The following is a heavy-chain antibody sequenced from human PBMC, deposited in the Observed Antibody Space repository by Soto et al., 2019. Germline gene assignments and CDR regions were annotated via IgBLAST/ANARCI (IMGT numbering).Heavy chain of an antibody. CDR2: IERDDDDK. CDR1: GFSPTSPGMC. Sequence: SGPTLVNPTETLTVTCTFSGFSPTSPGMCVSWIRQSPGKALEWLALIERDDDDKYYSTSLKTRLTISKDTRKNQVVLTMANMDPADTATYYCARSIRGPRRFNGMDVWGQGTTVTVSS. CDR3: ARSIRGPRRFNGMDV. J-gene: IGHJ6*02. D-gene: IGHD1-20*01. V-gene: IGHV2-70*13.